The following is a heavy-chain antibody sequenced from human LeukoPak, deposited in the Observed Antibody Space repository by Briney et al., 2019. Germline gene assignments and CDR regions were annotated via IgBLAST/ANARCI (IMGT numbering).Heavy chain of an antibody. J-gene: IGHJ4*02. CDR2: ICGRGTTK. CDR1: GFNFNTYE. V-gene: IGHV3-48*03. CDR3: ARELGQYSSSPSFDY. Sequence: GGSLRLSCAASGFNFNTYEMDWVRQAPGKGLEGVSYICGRGTTKYYAGSVKGRFTISRDNAKNSLYLQMNSLRAEDTAVYYCARELGQYSSSPSFDYWGQGTLVTVSS. D-gene: IGHD6-13*01.